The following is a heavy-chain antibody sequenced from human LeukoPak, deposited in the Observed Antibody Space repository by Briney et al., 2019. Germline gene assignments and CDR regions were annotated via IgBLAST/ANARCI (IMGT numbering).Heavy chain of an antibody. Sequence: GGSLRLSCAASGFTFSDYAMSWVRQAPGKGLEWVSGISNGGGGTYYADSVKGRFTISRDNSKNTLYLHLSSLRAEDTAVYSCAKALTANWDFNYHGMDGWGQGTAVTVSS. J-gene: IGHJ6*02. CDR2: ISNGGGGT. V-gene: IGHV3-23*01. CDR3: AKALTANWDFNYHGMDG. CDR1: GFTFSDYA. D-gene: IGHD7-27*01.